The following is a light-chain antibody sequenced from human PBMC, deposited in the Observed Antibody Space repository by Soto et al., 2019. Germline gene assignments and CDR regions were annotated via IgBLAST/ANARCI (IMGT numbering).Light chain of an antibody. CDR2: NVS. V-gene: IGKV2-30*01. Sequence: DVVMTQSPLSLPVTLGQPASISCRSSQSPLYSDGNTYLSWFQQRPGQSPRRLIYNVSNRDSGVPDRFSGSGSCTDFTLKISRVEAEDVGLYYCMQGTHWPWTFGQGTKLEIK. CDR1: QSPLYSDGNTY. J-gene: IGKJ1*01. CDR3: MQGTHWPWT.